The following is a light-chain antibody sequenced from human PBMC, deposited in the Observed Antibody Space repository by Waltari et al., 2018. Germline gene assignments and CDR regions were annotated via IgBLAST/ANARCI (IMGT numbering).Light chain of an antibody. Sequence: DIQLTQSPSFLSASVGDRVTITCRASQGISSYLAWYQQKPGKAPKLLIYGASTLQSGVPSSFSGRGSGTEFTLTISSLQPEDFATYYCQQLDGYPLTFGGGTKVEIK. V-gene: IGKV1-9*01. CDR2: GAS. CDR3: QQLDGYPLT. CDR1: QGISSY. J-gene: IGKJ4*01.